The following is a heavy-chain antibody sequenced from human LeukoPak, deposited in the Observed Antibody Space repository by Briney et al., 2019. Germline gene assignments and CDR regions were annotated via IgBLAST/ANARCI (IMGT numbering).Heavy chain of an antibody. CDR2: INTNTGNP. D-gene: IGHD2/OR15-2a*01. CDR1: GYTFTSYA. J-gene: IGHJ3*02. Sequence: ASVKVSCKSSGYTFTSYAISWVRQAPGQGLEWMGWINTNTGNPTYAQGFTGRFVFSLDTSVSTAYLQISSLKAEDTAVYYCARVVLRGAFDIWGQGTMVTVSS. CDR3: ARVVLRGAFDI. V-gene: IGHV7-4-1*02.